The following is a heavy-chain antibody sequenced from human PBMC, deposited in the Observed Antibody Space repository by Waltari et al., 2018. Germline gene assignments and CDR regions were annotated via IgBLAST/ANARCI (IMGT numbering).Heavy chain of an antibody. Sequence: QVQLVQSGAEVKKPGASVKVSCKASGYTFTSYAMHWVRQAPGQRLEWMGWINAGNGNTKYSQKFQGRVTITRDTSASTAYMELSSLRSEDTAVDYCARGQQLVPYFDYWGQGTLVTVSS. CDR2: INAGNGNT. D-gene: IGHD6-6*01. J-gene: IGHJ4*02. CDR3: ARGQQLVPYFDY. CDR1: GYTFTSYA. V-gene: IGHV1-3*01.